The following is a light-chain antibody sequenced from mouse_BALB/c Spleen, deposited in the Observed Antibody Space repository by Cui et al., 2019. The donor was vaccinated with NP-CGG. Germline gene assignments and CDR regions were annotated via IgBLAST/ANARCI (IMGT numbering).Light chain of an antibody. V-gene: IGLV1*01. CDR2: GTN. CDR1: TGAVTTSNY. Sequence: QAVVTQESVLTTSPGETVTLTCRSNTGAVTTSNYANWVQEKPDHLFTGLIGGTNNRPPGVPARFSGSLIGDKAALTITGAQTEDEAIYFCALWYSNHWVFGGGTQLTVL. CDR3: ALWYSNHWV. J-gene: IGLJ1*01.